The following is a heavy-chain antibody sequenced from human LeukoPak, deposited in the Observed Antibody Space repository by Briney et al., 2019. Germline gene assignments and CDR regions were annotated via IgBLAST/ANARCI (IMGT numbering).Heavy chain of an antibody. J-gene: IGHJ4*02. CDR3: ARSSPITIFGVVILFDY. D-gene: IGHD3-3*01. Sequence: SQTLSLTCTVSGVSISSGGYYWSWLRQHPGKGLEWIGYIYYSGSTYYNPSLKSRVTISVDTSKNQFSLKLSSVTAADTAVYYCARSSPITIFGVVILFDYWGQGTLVTVSS. CDR2: IYYSGST. V-gene: IGHV4-31*03. CDR1: GVSISSGGYY.